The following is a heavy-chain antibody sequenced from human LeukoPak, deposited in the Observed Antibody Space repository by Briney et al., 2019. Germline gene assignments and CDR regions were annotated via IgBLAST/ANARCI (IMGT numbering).Heavy chain of an antibody. V-gene: IGHV4-39*07. J-gene: IGHJ4*02. CDR3: AREMYYYDSSGY. CDR2: IYHSGST. CDR1: GDSIRSSEYY. D-gene: IGHD3-22*01. Sequence: SETLSLTCTVSGDSIRSSEYYWGWIRQPPGKGLEWIGSIYHSGSTYYNPSLKSRVTISVDTSKNQFSLKLSSVTAADTAVYYCAREMYYYDSSGYWGQGTLVTVSS.